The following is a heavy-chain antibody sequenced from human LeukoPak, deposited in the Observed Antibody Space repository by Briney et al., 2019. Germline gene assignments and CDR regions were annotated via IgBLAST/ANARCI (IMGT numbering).Heavy chain of an antibody. Sequence: SETLSLTCTVSGYSISSGYYWGWIRQPPGKGLEWIGSIYHSGTTYYNPSLRSRVTISVDTSKNQFSLRLSSVTDADTAIYYCARELSGSSSGAPFNYWGQGTLVTVSS. J-gene: IGHJ4*02. CDR1: GYSISSGYY. CDR2: IYHSGTT. V-gene: IGHV4-38-2*02. D-gene: IGHD6-19*01. CDR3: ARELSGSSSGAPFNY.